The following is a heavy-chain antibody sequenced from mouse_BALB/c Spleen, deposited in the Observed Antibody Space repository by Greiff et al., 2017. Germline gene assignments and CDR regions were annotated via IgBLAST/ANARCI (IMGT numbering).Heavy chain of an antibody. CDR1: GFTFSDYG. D-gene: IGHD2-4*01. V-gene: IGHV5-15*02. CDR3: AREVTTITDWYFDV. J-gene: IGHJ1*01. CDR2: ISNLAYSI. Sequence: EVKLVESGGGLVQPGGSRKLSCAASGFTFSDYGMAWVRQAPGKGPEWVAFISNLAYSIYYADTVTGRFTISRENAKNTLYLEMSSLRSEDTAMYYCAREVTTITDWYFDVWGAGTTVTVSS.